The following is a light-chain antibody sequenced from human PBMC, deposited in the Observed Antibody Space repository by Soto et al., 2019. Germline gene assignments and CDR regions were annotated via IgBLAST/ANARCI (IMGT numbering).Light chain of an antibody. CDR1: QSISAR. J-gene: IGKJ5*01. CDR3: QQYNTWRSIP. Sequence: EIVMTQSPATLSVSPGERATLSCRASQSISARLGWYQQRPGQAPRLLIYGGSNRATGVPARFSGSGSGTEFTLTISSLQSEDFAVYYCQQYNTWRSIPFGQGTRLEIK. CDR2: GGS. V-gene: IGKV3-15*01.